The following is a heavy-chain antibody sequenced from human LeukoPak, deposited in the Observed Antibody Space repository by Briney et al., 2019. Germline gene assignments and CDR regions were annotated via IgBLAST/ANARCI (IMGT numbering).Heavy chain of an antibody. J-gene: IGHJ6*03. CDR1: GFTFRTYA. CDR3: AKDHLNHNYYYHYLDV. V-gene: IGHV3-23*01. CDR2: ISGSGGST. Sequence: PGGSLRLSCAASGFTFRTYAMTWVRQAPGKGLEWVSTISGSGGSTYYADAVKGRFTISRDNSKNTLYLQMGSLRADDTALYYCAKDHLNHNYYYHYLDVWGKGTSVTVSS. D-gene: IGHD1-14*01.